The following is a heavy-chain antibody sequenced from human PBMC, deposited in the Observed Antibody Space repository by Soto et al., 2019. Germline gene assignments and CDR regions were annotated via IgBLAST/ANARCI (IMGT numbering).Heavy chain of an antibody. CDR3: ARHLSRTYYYDSSGYYPPLFDYYYGMDV. CDR2: IYPGDFDT. D-gene: IGHD3-22*01. V-gene: IGHV5-51*01. CDR1: GYSFTSYW. Sequence: GESLKISCKGSGYSFTSYWIGWVRQMPGKGLEWMGIIYPGDFDTRYSPSFQGQVTISADKSISTAYLQWSSLKASDTAMYYCARHLSRTYYYDSSGYYPPLFDYYYGMDVWGQGTTVTVSS. J-gene: IGHJ6*02.